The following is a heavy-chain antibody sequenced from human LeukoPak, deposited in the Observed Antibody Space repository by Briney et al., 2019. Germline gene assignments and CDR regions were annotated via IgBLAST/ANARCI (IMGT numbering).Heavy chain of an antibody. V-gene: IGHV3-30*18. CDR2: ISYDGSNK. CDR1: GFTFSSYG. J-gene: IGHJ4*02. CDR3: AKSAPADY. Sequence: PGGSLRLSCAASGFTFSSYGMHWVRQAPGKGLEWVAVISYDGSNKYYADSVKGRFTISRDNSKNTLYLQMNSLRAEDTAVYYCAKSAPADYWGQGTLVTVSS.